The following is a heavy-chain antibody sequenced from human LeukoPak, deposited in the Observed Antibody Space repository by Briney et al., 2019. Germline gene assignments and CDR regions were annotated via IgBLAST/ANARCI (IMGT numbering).Heavy chain of an antibody. D-gene: IGHD2-21*02. V-gene: IGHV3-21*04. CDR1: GFTFSSYS. CDR3: VKDRPCDICLPMDA. J-gene: IGHJ6*02. CDR2: ISSSSSYI. Sequence: GGSLRLSCAASGFTFSSYSMNWVRQAPGKGLEWVSSISSSSSYIYYADSVKGRFTISRDNAKNSLYLQMNSLRAEDTAIYYCVKDRPCDICLPMDAWGQGTTVTVSS.